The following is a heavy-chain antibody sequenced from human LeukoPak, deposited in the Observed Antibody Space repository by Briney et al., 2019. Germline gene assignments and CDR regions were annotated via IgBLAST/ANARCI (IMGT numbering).Heavy chain of an antibody. V-gene: IGHV3-43*02. CDR1: GFTFDDYA. CDR2: VSGDGGST. Sequence: PGGSLRLSCAASGFTFDDYAMHWVRQAPGKGLEWVSLVSGDGGSTYYADSVKGRFTISRDNSKNSLYLQMNSLRTEDTTLYYCAKDITWQLVPDYWGQGTLVTVSS. J-gene: IGHJ4*02. CDR3: AKDITWQLVPDY. D-gene: IGHD6-6*01.